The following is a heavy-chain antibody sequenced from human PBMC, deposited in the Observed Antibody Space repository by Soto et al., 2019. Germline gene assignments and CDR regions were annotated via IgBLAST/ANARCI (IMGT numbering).Heavy chain of an antibody. CDR3: AKDTTQRAYIEVDGSGGGYYYYGMDV. D-gene: IGHD3-10*01. Sequence: PGGSLRLSCAASGFTFDDYTMHWVRQAPGKGLEWVSLISGDGGSTYYADSVKGRFTISRDNSKNSLYLQMNSLRTEDTAVYYCAKDTTQRAYIEVDGSGGGYYYYGMDVWGQGTTVTVSS. CDR2: ISGDGGST. J-gene: IGHJ6*02. CDR1: GFTFDDYT. V-gene: IGHV3-43*01.